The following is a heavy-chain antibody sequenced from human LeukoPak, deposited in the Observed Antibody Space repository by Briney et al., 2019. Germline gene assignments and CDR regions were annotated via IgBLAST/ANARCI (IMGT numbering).Heavy chain of an antibody. D-gene: IGHD3-3*01. CDR1: GGSFSSYY. CDR2: IYYSGST. J-gene: IGHJ6*02. V-gene: IGHV4-59*01. Sequence: SETLSLTCAVYGGSFSSYYWSWIRQPPGKGLEWIGYIYYSGSTDYNPSLKSRVTISVDTSKNQFSLKLSSVTAADTAVYYCARVRGAAYDFWSGPLGGMDVWGQGTTVTVSS. CDR3: ARVRGAAYDFWSGPLGGMDV.